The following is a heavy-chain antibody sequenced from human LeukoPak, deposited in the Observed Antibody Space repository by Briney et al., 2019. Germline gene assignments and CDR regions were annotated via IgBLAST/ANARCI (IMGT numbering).Heavy chain of an antibody. CDR1: GFTFSSYA. CDR2: ISGSGGST. J-gene: IGHJ6*02. CDR3: AKEGSTFRSYTHYFGMDV. Sequence: HPGGSLRLSCAASGFTFSSYAMSWVRQAPGKGLEWVSAISGSGGSTYYADSVKGRFTTSRDSSKNTLYLQMNSLRPEDTAVYYCAKEGSTFRSYTHYFGMDVWGQGTTVTVSS. D-gene: IGHD1-26*01. V-gene: IGHV3-23*01.